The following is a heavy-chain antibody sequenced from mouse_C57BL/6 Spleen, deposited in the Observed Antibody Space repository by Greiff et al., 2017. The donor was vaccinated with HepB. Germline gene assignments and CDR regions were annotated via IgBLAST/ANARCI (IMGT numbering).Heavy chain of an antibody. V-gene: IGHV1-22*01. CDR2: INPNNGGT. CDR1: GYTFTDYN. D-gene: IGHD3-1*01. CDR3: ARSGRRVYYFDY. Sequence: EVQLQQSGPELVKPGASAKMSCKASGYTFTDYNMHWVKQSHGKSLEWIGYINPNNGGTSYNQKFKGKATLTVNKSSSTAYMELRSLTSEDSAVYYCARSGRRVYYFDYWGQGTTLTVSS. J-gene: IGHJ2*01.